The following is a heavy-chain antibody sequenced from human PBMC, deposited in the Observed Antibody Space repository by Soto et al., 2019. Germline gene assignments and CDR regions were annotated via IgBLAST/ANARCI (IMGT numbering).Heavy chain of an antibody. CDR1: GYTFTSYY. D-gene: IGHD1-1*01. J-gene: IGHJ4*02. Sequence: ASVKVYCKASGYTFTSYYMHWLRQAPGQGLEWMGFINPSPGTTSYAQRFQGRVTMTRDTSTSTVYMELSSLRSEDTAVYYCARNDKSGLDYWGQGTLVTVSS. CDR2: INPSPGTT. CDR3: ARNDKSGLDY. V-gene: IGHV1-46*01.